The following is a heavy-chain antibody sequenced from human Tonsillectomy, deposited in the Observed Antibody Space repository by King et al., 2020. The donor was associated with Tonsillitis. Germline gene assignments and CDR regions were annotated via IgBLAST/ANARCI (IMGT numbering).Heavy chain of an antibody. CDR3: ARSVSGSFDY. V-gene: IGHV4-39*01. D-gene: IGHD1-26*01. CDR2: MYYSGTI. J-gene: IGHJ4*02. Sequence: QLQESGPGLVKPSETLSLTCTVSGGSISSSDHYWAWIRQPPGKGLEWIGDMYYSGTIFYNPSLKSRITISGGTSENRFSLKLTSVTAADTAIYFCARSVSGSFDYWGQGALVTVSS. CDR1: GGSISSSDHY.